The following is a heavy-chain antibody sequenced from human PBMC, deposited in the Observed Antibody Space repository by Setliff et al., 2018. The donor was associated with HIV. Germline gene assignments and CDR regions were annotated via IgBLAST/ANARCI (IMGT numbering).Heavy chain of an antibody. CDR3: ARVLYRSAWFSGGHDAFDV. CDR2: ISGYNGNT. D-gene: IGHD6-19*01. CDR1: GYTFSSYG. V-gene: IGHV1-18*01. Sequence: GASVKVSCKASGYTFSSYGISWVRQAPGQGLEWMGWISGYNGNTKYVQKLQGRVTMTTDTSTRTVYMELRSLRHDDTAEYFCARVLYRSAWFSGGHDAFDVWGQGTMVTVSS. J-gene: IGHJ3*01.